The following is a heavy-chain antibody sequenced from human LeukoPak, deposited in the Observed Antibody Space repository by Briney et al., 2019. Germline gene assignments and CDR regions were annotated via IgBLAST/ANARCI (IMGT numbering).Heavy chain of an antibody. V-gene: IGHV3-48*02. CDR1: GFTFTNAW. CDR3: ARDGFHYCSSTSCFGAFDI. D-gene: IGHD2-2*01. CDR2: ISSSTSTI. Sequence: GGSLRLSCAASGFTFTNAWMSWVRQAPGKGLEWVSYISSSTSTIYYADSVKGRFPISRDNAKNSLYLQMNSLRDEDTAVYYCARDGFHYCSSTSCFGAFDIWGQGTMVTVSS. J-gene: IGHJ3*02.